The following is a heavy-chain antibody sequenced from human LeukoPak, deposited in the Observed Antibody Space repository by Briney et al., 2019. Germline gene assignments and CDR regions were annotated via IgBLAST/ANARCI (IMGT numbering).Heavy chain of an antibody. CDR2: ISYDGSNK. D-gene: IGHD6-19*01. V-gene: IGHV3-30*03. Sequence: GGSLRLSCAASGFTFSSYGMDWVRQAPGKGLEWVAVISYDGSNKYYADSVKGRFTISRDNSKNTLYLQMNSLRAEDTAVYYCASIAVPGTVFDYWGQGTLVTVSS. CDR1: GFTFSSYG. CDR3: ASIAVPGTVFDY. J-gene: IGHJ4*02.